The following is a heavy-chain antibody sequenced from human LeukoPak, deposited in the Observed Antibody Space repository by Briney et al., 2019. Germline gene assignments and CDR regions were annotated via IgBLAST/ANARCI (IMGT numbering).Heavy chain of an antibody. CDR1: GHSFNDYY. CDR2: IKPNNGVT. D-gene: IGHD2-21*02. Sequence: PWASVKVSCKASGHSFNDYYINWVRKAPGQGLEWIGWIKPNNGVTNYAQKFQGRVTMTSDTSIGTAYMELKSLTSDDTALYYCARGADPYCGAGCYFNYFDTWGQGTLVTVSS. V-gene: IGHV1-2*02. J-gene: IGHJ5*02. CDR3: ARGADPYCGAGCYFNYFDT.